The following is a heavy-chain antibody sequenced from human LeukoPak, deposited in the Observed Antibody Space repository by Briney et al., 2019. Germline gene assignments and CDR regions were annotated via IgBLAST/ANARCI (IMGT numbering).Heavy chain of an antibody. J-gene: IGHJ6*02. V-gene: IGHV1-18*01. CDR2: ISAYNGNT. D-gene: IGHD2-21*01. Sequence: ASVKVSCKASGYTFTSYGIHWVRQAPGQGLEWMGWISAYNGNTNYAQKFQGRVTMTRNTSISTAYMELSSLRSEDTAVYYCARSLPRILVVIAAGYYYGMDVWGQGTTVTVSS. CDR3: ARSLPRILVVIAAGYYYGMDV. CDR1: GYTFTSYG.